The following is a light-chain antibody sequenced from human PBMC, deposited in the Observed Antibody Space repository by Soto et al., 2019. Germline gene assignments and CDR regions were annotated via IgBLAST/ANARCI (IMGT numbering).Light chain of an antibody. V-gene: IGKV1-39*01. Sequence: DIQMTQSPSAMSASVGDRVTITCRASKSISRYIHWYQQKPGKAPEPLIYAASSLQSGVPSRFSGSGSGTDFTLTISNLQPEDFATYYCQQTYSTLFTFGPGTKVEIK. J-gene: IGKJ3*01. CDR3: QQTYSTLFT. CDR2: AAS. CDR1: KSISRY.